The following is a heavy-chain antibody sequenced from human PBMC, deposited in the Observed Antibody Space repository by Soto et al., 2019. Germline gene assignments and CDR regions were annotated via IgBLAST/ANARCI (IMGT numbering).Heavy chain of an antibody. J-gene: IGHJ6*02. CDR3: ATEVARRDYYYYGMDV. CDR2: IIPIFGTA. V-gene: IGHV1-69*01. Sequence: QVQLVQSGAEVKKPGSSVKVSCKASGGTFSSYAISWVRQAPGQGLEWMGGIIPIFGTANYAQKFQGRVTITADEATSTAYMELSSLRSEDTAVYYCATEVARRDYYYYGMDVWGQGTTVTVSS. D-gene: IGHD2-15*01. CDR1: GGTFSSYA.